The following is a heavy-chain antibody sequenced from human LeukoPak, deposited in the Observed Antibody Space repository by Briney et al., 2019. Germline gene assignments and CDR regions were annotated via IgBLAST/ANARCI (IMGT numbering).Heavy chain of an antibody. J-gene: IGHJ4*02. V-gene: IGHV3-23*01. CDR1: GFTFSIYG. CDR2: ISGSGGST. CDR3: AKFSLSDSSGYYYDY. D-gene: IGHD3-22*01. Sequence: PGGTLRLSCAASGFTFSIYGMNWVRQAPGKGLEWVSAISGSGGSTYYADSVKGRFTISRDNSKNTLYLQMNSLRAEDTAVYYCAKFSLSDSSGYYYDYWGQGTLVTVSS.